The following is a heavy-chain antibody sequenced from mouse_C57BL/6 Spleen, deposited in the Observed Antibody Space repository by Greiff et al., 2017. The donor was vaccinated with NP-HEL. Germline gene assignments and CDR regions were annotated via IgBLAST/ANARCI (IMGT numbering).Heavy chain of an antibody. Sequence: VQLQQPGAELVMPGASVKLSCKASGYTFTSYWMHWVKQRPGQGLEWIGEIDPSDSYTNYNQKFKGKSTLTVDKSSSTAYMQLSSLTSEDSAVYYCARIYGSGSWFAYWGQGTLVTVSA. CDR3: ARIYGSGSWFAY. D-gene: IGHD1-1*01. V-gene: IGHV1-69*01. J-gene: IGHJ3*01. CDR2: IDPSDSYT. CDR1: GYTFTSYW.